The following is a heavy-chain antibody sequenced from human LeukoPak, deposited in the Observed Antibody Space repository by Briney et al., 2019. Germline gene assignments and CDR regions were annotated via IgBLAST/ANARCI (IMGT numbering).Heavy chain of an antibody. CDR2: IISKTDGGTT. D-gene: IGHD1-26*01. V-gene: IGHV3-15*01. Sequence: GGSLRLSCAASGFSFSNAWMSWVRQAPGKGLEWVGRIISKTDGGTTDYAAPVKGRFTISRDDAENTLYLQMNSLKTEDTAVYYCTSDKWEVRMPAYWGQGTLVTVSS. J-gene: IGHJ4*02. CDR3: TSDKWEVRMPAY. CDR1: GFSFSNAW.